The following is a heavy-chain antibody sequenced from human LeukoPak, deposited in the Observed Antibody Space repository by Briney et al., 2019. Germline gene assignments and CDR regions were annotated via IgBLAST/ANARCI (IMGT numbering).Heavy chain of an antibody. D-gene: IGHD2-15*01. CDR1: GFTFSSYG. V-gene: IGHV3-30*19. Sequence: GGSLRLSCAASGFTFSSYGMHWARQAPGKGLEWVAVMSYDGNSKNYAESVKGRFTISRDNSKNTLYLQMNSLRIEDTAVYYCARENILTRYCSGGDCYGMDVWGQGTTVTVSS. J-gene: IGHJ6*02. CDR3: ARENILTRYCSGGDCYGMDV. CDR2: MSYDGNSK.